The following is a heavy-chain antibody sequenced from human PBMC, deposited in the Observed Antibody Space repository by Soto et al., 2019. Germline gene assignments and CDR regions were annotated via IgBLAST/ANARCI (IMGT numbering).Heavy chain of an antibody. CDR1: GGAFTSYG. V-gene: IGHV1-69*01. D-gene: IGHD3-9*01. CDR3: ARVHFDVLTRYYRGWFDP. CDR2: IIPLFGSR. Sequence: QVQLVQSGAEVKKPGSSVKVSCKASGGAFTSYGITWVRQAPGQGLEWMGGIIPLFGSRSYAQKFQGRLTSTADECTSTAYMDLSSLRSEDTAVYYCARVHFDVLTRYYRGWFDPWGQGTLVTVSS. J-gene: IGHJ5*02.